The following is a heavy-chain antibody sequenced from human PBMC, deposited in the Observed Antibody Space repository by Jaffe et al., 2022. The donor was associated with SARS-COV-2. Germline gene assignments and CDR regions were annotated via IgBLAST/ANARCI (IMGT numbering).Heavy chain of an antibody. CDR1: GDSISSGSYY. CDR2: VYVSGAA. D-gene: IGHD2-8*02. CDR3: VREAGGGWPHVQSFDT. V-gene: IGHV4-61*02. J-gene: IGHJ4*02. Sequence: QVQLQESGPGLASPSQTLSLTCKVSGDSISSGSYYWSWIRRPPGKGLEWIGRVYVSGAANYNPPFKRRATISVDTSHNEFSLRLRSMTAADTAVYYCVREAGGGWPHVQSFDTWGQGTLVTVPT.